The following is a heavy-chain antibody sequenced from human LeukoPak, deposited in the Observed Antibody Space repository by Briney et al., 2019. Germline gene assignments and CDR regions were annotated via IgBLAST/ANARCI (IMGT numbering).Heavy chain of an antibody. CDR2: IKQDGSEK. J-gene: IGHJ4*02. Sequence: GASVKVSCKASGYTFTSYGISWVRQAPGKGLEWVANIKQDGSEKHYVDSVKGRFTISRDNAKNSLYLQMSSLRAEDTAIYYCAREDSSGLDYWGQGTLVTVSS. CDR3: AREDSSGLDY. V-gene: IGHV3-7*01. CDR1: GYTFTSYG. D-gene: IGHD6-19*01.